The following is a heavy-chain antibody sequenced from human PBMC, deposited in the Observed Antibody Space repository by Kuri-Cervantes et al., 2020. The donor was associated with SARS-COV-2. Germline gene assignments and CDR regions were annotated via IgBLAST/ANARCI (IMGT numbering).Heavy chain of an antibody. Sequence: GESLKISCAASGFTFGDYAMSWVRQAPGKGLEWVSSISSSSSYIYYADSVKGRFTISRDNSKNTLYLQMNSLGAEDTAVYYCAKYVFGVAYLDYWGQGTLVTVSS. V-gene: IGHV3-23*01. CDR1: GFTFGDYA. J-gene: IGHJ4*02. CDR2: ISSSSSYI. CDR3: AKYVFGVAYLDY. D-gene: IGHD3-3*01.